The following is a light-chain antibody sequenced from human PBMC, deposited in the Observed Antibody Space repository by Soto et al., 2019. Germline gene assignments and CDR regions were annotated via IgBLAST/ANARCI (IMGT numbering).Light chain of an antibody. V-gene: IGKV1-5*03. Sequence: DFRMTQSPSTLSASVGDRVTITCRASQSISSWLAWYQQKPGKAPKLLIYKASSLESGVPSRFSGSGSGTEFTLTISSLQPDDFATYYCQQYNSYWTFGQGTTVEI. CDR2: KAS. CDR3: QQYNSYWT. CDR1: QSISSW. J-gene: IGKJ1*01.